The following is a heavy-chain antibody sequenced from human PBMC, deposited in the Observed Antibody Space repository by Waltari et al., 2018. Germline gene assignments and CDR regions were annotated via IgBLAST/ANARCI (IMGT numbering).Heavy chain of an antibody. V-gene: IGHV3-21*01. J-gene: IGHJ2*01. D-gene: IGHD2-15*01. Sequence: PGKGLEWVSSISSSSSYIYYADSVKGRFNISRDNAKNSCYLQMNSLSAEDTVVYYCARPVVSPVGWYFDLWGRGTLVTVSS. CDR3: ARPVVSPVGWYFDL. CDR2: ISSSSSYI.